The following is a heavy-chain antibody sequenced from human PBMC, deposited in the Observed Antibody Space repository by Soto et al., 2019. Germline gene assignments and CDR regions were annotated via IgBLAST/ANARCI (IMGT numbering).Heavy chain of an antibody. Sequence: QLQLQESGPGLVKPSETLSLTCTVSGGSISSSSYYWGWIRQPPGKGLEWIGSIYYSGSTYYNPSLKSRVTISVDTSKNQLSLKLSSVTAADTAVYYCARRGSGSYSDYWGQGTLVTVSS. CDR3: ARRGSGSYSDY. J-gene: IGHJ4*02. CDR2: IYYSGST. CDR1: GGSISSSSYY. D-gene: IGHD3-10*01. V-gene: IGHV4-39*01.